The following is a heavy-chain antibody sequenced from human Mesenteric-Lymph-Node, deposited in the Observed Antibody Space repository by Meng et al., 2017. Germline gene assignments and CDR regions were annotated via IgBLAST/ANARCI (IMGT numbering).Heavy chain of an antibody. CDR1: GCTFSSYS. D-gene: IGHD3-10*01. CDR2: IIPIFGTA. V-gene: IGHV1-69*05. J-gene: IGHJ3*02. CDR3: ARGQIVLITMVRGVMAGAFDI. Sequence: SVKVSCKASGCTFSSYSISWVRQAPGQGLEWMGGIIPIFGTANDAQKFQGRVTITTDESTSTAYMELSSLRSENTAVYYCARGQIVLITMVRGVMAGAFDIWGQGTMVTVSS.